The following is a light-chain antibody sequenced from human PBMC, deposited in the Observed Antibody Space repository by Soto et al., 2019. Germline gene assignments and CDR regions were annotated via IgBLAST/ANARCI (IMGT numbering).Light chain of an antibody. CDR3: TSWTSSNSYV. V-gene: IGLV2-14*01. J-gene: IGLJ1*01. CDR2: DVS. Sequence: QSVLTQPASVSGSPAQSITISCTGTNSDVGAYNYVSWYQQYPGKAPKLMIFDVSNRPSGVSSRFSGSKSGNTASLTISRLQAEDEADYYCTSWTSSNSYVFGTGTKLTVL. CDR1: NSDVGAYNY.